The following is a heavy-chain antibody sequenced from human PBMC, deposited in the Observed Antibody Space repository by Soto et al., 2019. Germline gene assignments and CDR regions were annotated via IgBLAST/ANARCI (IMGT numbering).Heavy chain of an antibody. CDR3: ARQGCSGGTCSDYFDD. CDR2: IYYSGST. V-gene: IGHV4-39*01. Sequence: PSETLSLTCTVSGGSISSSSHYWGWSRQPPGKGLEWIGSIYYSGSTYYNPSLRSRVTISVDTSKNQFSLKLSSVTAADTALYYCARQGCSGGTCSDYFDDWGQGILVTVAS. CDR1: GGSISSSSHY. D-gene: IGHD2-15*01. J-gene: IGHJ4*02.